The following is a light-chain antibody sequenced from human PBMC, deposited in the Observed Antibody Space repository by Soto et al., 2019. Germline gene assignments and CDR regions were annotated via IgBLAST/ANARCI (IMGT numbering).Light chain of an antibody. V-gene: IGLV1-40*01. Sequence: QSVLTQPPSVFGAPGQRVTISCTGSRSNIGTGYDVHWYQHLPGTAPKLLIYGNTNRPSGVPDRFSGSKSGTSASLAITGLQAEDEADYYCQTYDSSLSGVLFGGGTKLTVL. J-gene: IGLJ3*02. CDR3: QTYDSSLSGVL. CDR2: GNT. CDR1: RSNIGTGYD.